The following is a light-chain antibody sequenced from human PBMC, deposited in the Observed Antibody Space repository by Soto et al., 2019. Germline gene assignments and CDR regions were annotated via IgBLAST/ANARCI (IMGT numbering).Light chain of an antibody. CDR2: AAS. Sequence: DIQMSQSPSTLSASVGDRFTITCRASQSISTWLAWYQQKPGKAPRLLIYAASHLQTGVPSRFRGTGSATHFTLTISSLQPEDFATYYCQQSYRAVTFGQGTRLEI. V-gene: IGKV1-12*01. CDR1: QSISTW. J-gene: IGKJ5*01. CDR3: QQSYRAVT.